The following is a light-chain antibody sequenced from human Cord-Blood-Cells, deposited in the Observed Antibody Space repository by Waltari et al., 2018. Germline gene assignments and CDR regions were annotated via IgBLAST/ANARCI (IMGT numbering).Light chain of an antibody. CDR3: SSYTSSSTVV. J-gene: IGLJ2*01. Sequence: QSALTQPASVSGSPGQSITISCTGTSSDAGGYNYVSWYQQHPGKAPKLMIYDVSHRPSGVSNRFSGSKSGNTASLTISGLQAEDEADYYCSSYTSSSTVVFGGGTKLTVL. V-gene: IGLV2-14*01. CDR1: SSDAGGYNY. CDR2: DVS.